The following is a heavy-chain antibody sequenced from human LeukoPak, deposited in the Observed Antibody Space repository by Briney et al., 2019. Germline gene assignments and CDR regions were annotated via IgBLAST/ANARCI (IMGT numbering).Heavy chain of an antibody. D-gene: IGHD3-10*01. CDR1: GFSFTNYA. CDR2: MKGGGET. V-gene: IGHV3-23*01. Sequence: PGGSLRLSCAASGFSFTNYAMSWVRQAPARGPEWLSSMKGGGETFYADSVKGRFTLSRDNSRNTLYLQMSSLRPEDTAVYYCTKWSGFGDDWGQGTLVTVSS. J-gene: IGHJ4*02. CDR3: TKWSGFGDD.